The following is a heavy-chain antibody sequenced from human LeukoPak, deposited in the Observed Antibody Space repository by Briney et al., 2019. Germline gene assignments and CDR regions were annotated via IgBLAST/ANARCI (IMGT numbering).Heavy chain of an antibody. CDR3: ATGGGGSSWNDAFDI. V-gene: IGHV4-34*01. J-gene: IGHJ3*02. CDR1: GGSISSYY. D-gene: IGHD6-13*01. CDR2: INHSGST. Sequence: PSETLSLTCTVSGGSISSYYWSWIRQPPGKGLEWIGEINHSGSTNYNPSLKSRVTISVDTSKNQFSLKLSSVTAADTAVYYCATGGGGSSWNDAFDIWGQGTMVTVSS.